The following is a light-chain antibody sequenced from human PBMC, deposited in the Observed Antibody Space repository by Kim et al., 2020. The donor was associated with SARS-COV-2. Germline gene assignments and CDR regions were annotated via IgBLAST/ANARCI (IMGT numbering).Light chain of an antibody. CDR1: ESISGW. CDR2: KAS. J-gene: IGKJ1*01. CDR3: QQYNTYPGT. V-gene: IGKV1-5*03. Sequence: AAVGDRVTITCRARESISGWVALEQQKPGKAPKLLINKASSLQSGVPSRFSGSGSGTEFTLTISSLQSDDFATYYCQQYNTYPGTVGQGTKVDIK.